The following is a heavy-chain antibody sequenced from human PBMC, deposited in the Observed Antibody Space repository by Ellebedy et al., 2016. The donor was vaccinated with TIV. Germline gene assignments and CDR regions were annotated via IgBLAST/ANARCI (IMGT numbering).Heavy chain of an antibody. CDR2: ISYDGSNK. Sequence: GGSLRLSCAASGFTFSSYGMHWVRQAPGKGLEWVAVISYDGSNKYYADSVKGRFTISRDNSKNTLYLQMKRLRAEDTAVYYCATKPRGYSYGPVDYWGQGTLVTVSS. CDR3: ATKPRGYSYGPVDY. V-gene: IGHV3-30*03. CDR1: GFTFSSYG. J-gene: IGHJ4*02. D-gene: IGHD5-18*01.